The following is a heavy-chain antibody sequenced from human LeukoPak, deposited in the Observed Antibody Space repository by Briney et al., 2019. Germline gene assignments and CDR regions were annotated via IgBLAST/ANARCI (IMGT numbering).Heavy chain of an antibody. CDR1: GYSISSGYY. D-gene: IGHD3-9*01. Sequence: SETLSLTCTVSGYSISSGYYWGWIRQPPGKGLEWIGSIYHSGSTYYNPSLKSRVTISVDTSKNQFSLKLSSVTAAGTAVYYCAREATSISRSPLFDYWGQGTLVTVSS. V-gene: IGHV4-38-2*02. J-gene: IGHJ4*02. CDR3: AREATSISRSPLFDY. CDR2: IYHSGST.